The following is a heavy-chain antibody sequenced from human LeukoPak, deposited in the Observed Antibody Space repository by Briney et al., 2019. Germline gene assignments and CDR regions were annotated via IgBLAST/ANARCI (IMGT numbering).Heavy chain of an antibody. V-gene: IGHV3-23*01. Sequence: GGSLRLSCAPSGFTFSTYAMSCVRDAPGGGGEWVSTICGSGGSTYYAASVKGRFTISRANSKNTLYLQMNSLRAEDTAVYYCAKGSARRSSRWTEGNWFDPWGQGTLVTVSS. J-gene: IGHJ5*02. CDR2: ICGSGGST. CDR1: GFTFSTYA. CDR3: AKGSARRSSRWTEGNWFDP. D-gene: IGHD6-13*01.